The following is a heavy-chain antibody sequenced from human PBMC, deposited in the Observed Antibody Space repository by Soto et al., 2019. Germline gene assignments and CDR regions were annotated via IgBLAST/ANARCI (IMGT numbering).Heavy chain of an antibody. V-gene: IGHV3-15*07. D-gene: IGHD6-13*01. J-gene: IGHJ6*02. CDR1: GFTFSNAW. Sequence: GGSLRLSCAASGFTFSNAWMNWVRQAPGKGLEWVGRIKSKTDGGTTDYAAPVKGRFTISRDDSKNTLYLQMNSLKTEDTAVYYCTTEQFSSLYYYGMDVWGQGTTVTVSS. CDR3: TTEQFSSLYYYGMDV. CDR2: IKSKTDGGTT.